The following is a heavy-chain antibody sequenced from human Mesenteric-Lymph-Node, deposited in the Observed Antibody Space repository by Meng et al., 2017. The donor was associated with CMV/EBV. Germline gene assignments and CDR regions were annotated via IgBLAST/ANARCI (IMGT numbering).Heavy chain of an antibody. V-gene: IGHV4-34*01. CDR1: GGSFSGYY. J-gene: IGHJ6*02. CDR2: INHSGST. CDR3: ASSSPLHMDV. Sequence: SETLSLTCAVYGGSFSGYYWSWIRQPPGKGLEWIGEINHSGSTNYNPSLKSRVTISVDTSKNQSSLKLSSVTAADTAVYYCASSSPLHMDVWGQGTTVTVSS. D-gene: IGHD6-13*01.